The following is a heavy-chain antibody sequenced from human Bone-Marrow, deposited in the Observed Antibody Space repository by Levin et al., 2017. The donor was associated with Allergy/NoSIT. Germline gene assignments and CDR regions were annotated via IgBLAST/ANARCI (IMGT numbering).Heavy chain of an antibody. CDR2: INPDSGGT. CDR1: GYTFTGQH. Sequence: EASVKVSCKASGYTFTGQHLHWVRQAPGQGPEWMGWINPDSGGTRYAQRFQGRVAMIRDTSINTVYMELSNLRSDDSAVFYCARGYSNGDYYFDYWGQGTLVTVSS. CDR3: ARGYSNGDYYFDY. V-gene: IGHV1-2*02. J-gene: IGHJ4*02. D-gene: IGHD4-11*01.